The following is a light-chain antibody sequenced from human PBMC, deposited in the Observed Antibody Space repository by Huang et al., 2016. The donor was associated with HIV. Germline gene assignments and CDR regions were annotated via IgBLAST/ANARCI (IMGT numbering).Light chain of an antibody. J-gene: IGKJ1*01. Sequence: DIQLTQSPSTLSASVGDRVIITCRASHSISSWLAWYQQKPGKAPKLLIYKASSLESGVPSRFSGSGSGTEFTLTISSLQPDDFATYYCQQYNSYSTFGQGTKVEIK. CDR2: KAS. CDR3: QQYNSYST. CDR1: HSISSW. V-gene: IGKV1-5*03.